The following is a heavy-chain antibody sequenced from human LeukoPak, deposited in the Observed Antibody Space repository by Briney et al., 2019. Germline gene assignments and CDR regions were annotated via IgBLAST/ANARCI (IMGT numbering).Heavy chain of an antibody. V-gene: IGHV1-69*13. CDR1: GGTFSSYA. CDR2: IIPIFGTA. Sequence: GASVKVSCKASGGTFSSYAISWVRQAPGQGLEWMGGIIPIFGTANYAQKFQGRVTITADESTSTAYMELSSLRSEDTAVYYCASVQGYCSGGSCYSRFDYWGQGTLATVSS. J-gene: IGHJ4*02. CDR3: ASVQGYCSGGSCYSRFDY. D-gene: IGHD2-15*01.